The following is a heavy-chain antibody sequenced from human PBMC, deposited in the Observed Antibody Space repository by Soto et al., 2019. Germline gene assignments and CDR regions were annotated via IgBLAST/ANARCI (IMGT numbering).Heavy chain of an antibody. CDR3: ARVPASLEP. J-gene: IGHJ5*02. CDR2: LNTNSGRT. CDR1: GYSFTSYD. V-gene: IGHV1-8*01. Sequence: GASVKVSCKASGYSFTSYDINWVRQAAGQGLEWMGWLNTNSGRTGYAQKFQGRVTMTMDTSSSTAYMELNSLRSDDTAVYYCARVPASLEPWGQGTLVTVSS.